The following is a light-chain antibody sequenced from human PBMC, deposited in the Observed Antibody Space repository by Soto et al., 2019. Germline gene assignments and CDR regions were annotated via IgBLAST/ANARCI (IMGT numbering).Light chain of an antibody. CDR1: QSVLYSSNNKNY. J-gene: IGKJ4*01. CDR2: WAS. V-gene: IGKV4-1*01. CDR3: RQYYTTPLT. Sequence: DIVMTQSPDSLAVSLGERATINCKSSQSVLYSSNNKNYLAWYQQKPGQPPKLLIYWASTRESGVPDRFSGSGSGTDFTLTISGLQAEDVAVYYCRQYYTTPLTFGGGTKVEIK.